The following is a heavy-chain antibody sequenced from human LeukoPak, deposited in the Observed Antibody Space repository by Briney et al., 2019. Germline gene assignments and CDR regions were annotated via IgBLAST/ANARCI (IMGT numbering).Heavy chain of an antibody. CDR2: ISYDGSNK. CDR1: GFTFSSYA. CDR3: ARAESGYCSSTSCYVGGGDY. J-gene: IGHJ4*02. Sequence: PGGSLRLSCGASGFTFSSYAMHWVRQAPGKGLEWVAVISYDGSNKYYADSVKGRFTISRDNSKNTLYLQMNSLRAEDTAVYYCARAESGYCSSTSCYVGGGDYWGQGTLVTVSS. D-gene: IGHD2-2*01. V-gene: IGHV3-30*04.